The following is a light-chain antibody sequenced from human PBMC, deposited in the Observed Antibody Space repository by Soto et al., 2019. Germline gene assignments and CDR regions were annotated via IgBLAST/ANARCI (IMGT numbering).Light chain of an antibody. J-gene: IGKJ4*01. CDR1: QSVSSY. CDR3: QQRSNWPLT. Sequence: EIVLTQSPATLSVSRVEIVTTTCRASQSVSSYLAWYQQKPGQAPRLLIYDASNWATGIPARFSGSGSGTDFTLTISSLEPEDFAVYYCQQRSNWPLTFGGGTKVDIK. CDR2: DAS. V-gene: IGKV3-11*01.